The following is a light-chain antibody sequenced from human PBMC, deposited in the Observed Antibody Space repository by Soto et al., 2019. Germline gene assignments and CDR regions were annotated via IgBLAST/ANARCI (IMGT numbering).Light chain of an antibody. J-gene: IGKJ1*01. CDR2: AAS. Sequence: DIQMTQSPSSLSASVGDRVTITCRASQSIMSYLNWYQQKPGKAPKLLIYAASSFQSGGPSRFSGSGSGSAFTLTISSLRPEDFATYYCQQSYSARPTFGQGTKVEIE. V-gene: IGKV1-39*01. CDR3: QQSYSARPT. CDR1: QSIMSY.